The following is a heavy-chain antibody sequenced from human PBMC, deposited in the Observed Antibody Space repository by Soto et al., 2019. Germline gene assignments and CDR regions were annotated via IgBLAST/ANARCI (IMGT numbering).Heavy chain of an antibody. CDR2: ISYDGSNK. J-gene: IGHJ3*02. CDR3: ARTEYSSGWYRGAFDI. D-gene: IGHD6-19*01. V-gene: IGHV3-30*03. Sequence: QVQLVESGGGVVQSGRSLRLSCAASGFTFSSYGMHWVRQAPGKGLEWVAVISYDGSNKYYADSVKGRFTISRDNSKNTLYLQMNSLRAEDTAVYYCARTEYSSGWYRGAFDIWGQGTMVTVSS. CDR1: GFTFSSYG.